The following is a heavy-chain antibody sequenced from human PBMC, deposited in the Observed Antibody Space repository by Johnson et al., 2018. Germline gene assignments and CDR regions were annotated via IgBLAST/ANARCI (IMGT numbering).Heavy chain of an antibody. V-gene: IGHV3-48*02. Sequence: VQLVQSGGGLVQPGGSLRLSCEASGFTFSNYNMNWVRQAPGKGLEWLSYISSSSSTKYYADSVKGRFTISRDNAKNSLYLQMNSLRDEDTAVYYCASQPGGTQHWGQGTLVTVSS. CDR3: ASQPGGTQH. CDR2: ISSSSSTK. D-gene: IGHD1-14*01. J-gene: IGHJ1*01. CDR1: GFTFSNYN.